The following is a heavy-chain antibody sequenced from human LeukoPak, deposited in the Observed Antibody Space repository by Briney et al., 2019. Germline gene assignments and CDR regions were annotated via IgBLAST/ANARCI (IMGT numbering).Heavy chain of an antibody. V-gene: IGHV1-2*06. Sequence: ASVKVSCKASGYTFTGYYMHWVRQAPGQGLEWMGRINPNSGGTNYAQKFQGRVTMPRDTSISTASMELSRLRSDDTAVYYCANQGASILWSKWPGGDYYYMDVWGKGTTVTVSS. J-gene: IGHJ6*03. CDR1: GYTFTGYY. CDR2: INPNSGGT. D-gene: IGHD2-21*01. CDR3: ANQGASILWSKWPGGDYYYMDV.